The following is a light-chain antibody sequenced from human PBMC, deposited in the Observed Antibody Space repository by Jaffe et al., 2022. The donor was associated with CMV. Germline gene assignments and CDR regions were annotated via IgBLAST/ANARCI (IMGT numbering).Light chain of an antibody. J-gene: IGKJ4*01. CDR3: QHFDTSPRLT. CDR2: AAS. CDR1: QSVSSNY. Sequence: IVLTQSPGTLSLSPGESATLSCRVSQSVSSNYLAWYQQKPGQAPRLLIFAASTRATGIPDRFSASGSGTDFTLTISRLEPEDFAVYYCQHFDTSPRLTFGGGTKVEI. V-gene: IGKV3-20*01.